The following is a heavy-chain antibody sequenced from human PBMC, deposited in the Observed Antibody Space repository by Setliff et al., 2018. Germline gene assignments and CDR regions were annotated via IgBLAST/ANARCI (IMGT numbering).Heavy chain of an antibody. J-gene: IGHJ6*02. CDR2: ISGSGGST. CDR1: GFTFSSYA. V-gene: IGHV3-23*01. D-gene: IGHD2-15*01. Sequence: PGESLKISCAASGFTFSSYAMSWVRQAPGKGLEWVSAISGSGGSTYYADSVKGRFTISRDNSKNSLYLQMNSLRAEDTAVYYCAKVGWSYGMDVWGQGTTVTVSS. CDR3: AKVGWSYGMDV.